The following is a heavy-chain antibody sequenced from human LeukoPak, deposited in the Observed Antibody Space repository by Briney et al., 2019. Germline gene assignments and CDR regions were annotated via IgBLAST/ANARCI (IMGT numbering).Heavy chain of an antibody. Sequence: GGSLRLSCAASGFTFSSYGMHWVRQTPGKGLEWVAFIRYDGSNKYYADSVKGRFTISRDNSKNTLYLQMNSLKTEDTAVYYCTSQLQLLTFFDYWGQGTLVTVSS. CDR1: GFTFSSYG. V-gene: IGHV3-30*02. D-gene: IGHD6-13*01. CDR2: IRYDGSNK. J-gene: IGHJ4*02. CDR3: TSQLQLLTFFDY.